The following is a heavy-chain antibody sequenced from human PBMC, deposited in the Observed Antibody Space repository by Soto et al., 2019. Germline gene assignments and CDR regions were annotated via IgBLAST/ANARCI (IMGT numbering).Heavy chain of an antibody. CDR2: ISYDGSNK. D-gene: IGHD6-19*01. J-gene: IGHJ6*02. Sequence: QVQLVESGGGVVQPGRSLGLSCAASGFTFSSYGMHWVRQAPGKGLEWVAVISYDGSNKYDADSVKGRFTISRDNSKNMLYLQMNGLRAEDTAVYYCARDRYSSGLRGRDYYYGMDVWGQGTTVTVSS. CDR3: ARDRYSSGLRGRDYYYGMDV. V-gene: IGHV3-30*03. CDR1: GFTFSSYG.